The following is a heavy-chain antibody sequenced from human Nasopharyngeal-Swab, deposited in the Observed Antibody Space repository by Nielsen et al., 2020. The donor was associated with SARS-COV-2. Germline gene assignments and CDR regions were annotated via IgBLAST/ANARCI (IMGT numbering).Heavy chain of an antibody. D-gene: IGHD3-22*01. CDR2: MNPNSGNT. V-gene: IGHV1-8*01. Sequence: WVRQAPGQGIEWMGWMNPNSGNTGYAQKFQGRVTMTRNTSISTAYMELSSLRSEDTAVYYCARGRKGGGIVVVIPYYYYYMDVWGKGTTVTVSS. CDR3: ARGRKGGGIVVVIPYYYYYMDV. J-gene: IGHJ6*03.